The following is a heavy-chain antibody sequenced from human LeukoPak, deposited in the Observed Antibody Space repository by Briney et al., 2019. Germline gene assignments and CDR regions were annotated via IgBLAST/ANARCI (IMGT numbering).Heavy chain of an antibody. D-gene: IGHD2-2*01. V-gene: IGHV1-8*01. CDR2: MNPYSGNT. CDR1: GYTFTSYD. Sequence: ASVTVSFLASGYTFTSYDSHWVRQPTGQGLAWVGLMNPYSGNTGYAQEFQGRVNMTRNTSISTAYTELSSLRSEDTAVYYCARSSCSSTSCQRNYYYYGMDVWGQGTTVTVSS. CDR3: ARSSCSSTSCQRNYYYYGMDV. J-gene: IGHJ6*02.